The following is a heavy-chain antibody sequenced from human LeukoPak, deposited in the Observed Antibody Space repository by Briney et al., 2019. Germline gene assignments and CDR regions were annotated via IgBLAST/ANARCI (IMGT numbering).Heavy chain of an antibody. J-gene: IGHJ4*02. CDR3: ARDLSPVVRASPMGY. Sequence: GGSLRLSCAAPGFTFSSYAMTWVRQAPGKGLEWVSSISGSGGSTSYAVSVKGRFTISRDNSKNTLYLQMNSLRAEDTAVYYCARDLSPVVRASPMGYWGQGTLVTVSS. D-gene: IGHD3-10*01. CDR2: ISGSGGST. CDR1: GFTFSSYA. V-gene: IGHV3-23*01.